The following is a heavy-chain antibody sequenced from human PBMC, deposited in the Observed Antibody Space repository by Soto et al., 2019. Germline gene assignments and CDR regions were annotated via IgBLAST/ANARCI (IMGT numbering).Heavy chain of an antibody. CDR1: GFSLSTSGVG. J-gene: IGHJ5*02. CDR3: AHRSITMVRGVKEYWFDP. V-gene: IGHV2-5*01. Sequence: QITLKESGPTLVKPTQTLTLTCTFSGFSLSTSGVGVGWIRRPPGKALEWLALIYWNDDKRYSPSLKSRLTITTDTSKNQVVLTMTNMDPVDTATYYCAHRSITMVRGVKEYWFDPWGQGTLVTVSS. D-gene: IGHD3-10*01. CDR2: IYWNDDK.